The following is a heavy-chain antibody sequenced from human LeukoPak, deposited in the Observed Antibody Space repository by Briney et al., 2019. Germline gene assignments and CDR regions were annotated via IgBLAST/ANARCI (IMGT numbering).Heavy chain of an antibody. V-gene: IGHV3-72*01. CDR3: ASGGQWLNY. CDR2: TRNKANSYTA. Sequence: GALRLSCAASGFTFSDNHMDWVRQAPGKGLEWVGRTRNKANSYTAEYAASVKGRFTISRDDSKNSLYLQMNTLKTEDTAVYYCASGGQWLNYWGQGTLVTVSS. D-gene: IGHD6-19*01. CDR1: GFTFSDNH. J-gene: IGHJ4*02.